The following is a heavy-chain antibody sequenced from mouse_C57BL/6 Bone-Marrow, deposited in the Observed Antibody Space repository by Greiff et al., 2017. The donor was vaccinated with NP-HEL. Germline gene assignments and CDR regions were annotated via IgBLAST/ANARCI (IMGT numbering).Heavy chain of an antibody. CDR3: TTRHYGSSPYYFDY. D-gene: IGHD1-1*01. CDR1: GFNIKDDY. Sequence: VQLQQSGAELVRPGASVKLSCTASGFNIKDDYMHWVKQRPEQGLEWIGWIDPENGDTEYASKFQGKATITADTSSNTAYQQLSSLTSEDTAVYYCTTRHYGSSPYYFDYWGQGTTLTVSS. V-gene: IGHV14-4*01. J-gene: IGHJ2*01. CDR2: IDPENGDT.